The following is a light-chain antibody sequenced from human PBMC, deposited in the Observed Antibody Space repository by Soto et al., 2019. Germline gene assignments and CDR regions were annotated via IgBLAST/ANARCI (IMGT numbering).Light chain of an antibody. V-gene: IGLV1-51*01. Sequence: QSVLTQPPSVSAAPGQKVTISCSGSSSNIGESYVSWYQHLPGTAPKLLIYDNNKRPSGIPDRFSGSSSGTSATLGITGLQTGDEADYYCGTWDSSLSTGIFGGGTKLPS. CDR3: GTWDSSLSTGI. CDR2: DNN. J-gene: IGLJ2*01. CDR1: SSNIGESY.